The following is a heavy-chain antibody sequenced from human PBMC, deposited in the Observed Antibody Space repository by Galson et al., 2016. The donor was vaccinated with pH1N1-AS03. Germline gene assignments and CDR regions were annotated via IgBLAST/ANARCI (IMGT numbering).Heavy chain of an antibody. Sequence: SLRLSCAASGFTFSNYGMSWVRQAPGKGLEWVSDISSGNTYHADSVKGRFTISRDDSKNTLYLQMNSLRAEDTAVYYCAKDRSSRNVLGAYDYWGQGTLVIVSS. CDR3: AKDRSSRNVLGAYDY. V-gene: IGHV3-23*01. J-gene: IGHJ4*02. D-gene: IGHD3-10*02. CDR1: GFTFSNYG. CDR2: ISSGNT.